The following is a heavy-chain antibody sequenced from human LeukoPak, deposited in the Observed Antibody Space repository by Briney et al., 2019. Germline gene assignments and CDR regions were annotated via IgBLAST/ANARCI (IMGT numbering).Heavy chain of an antibody. J-gene: IGHJ4*02. CDR3: ASFGIKGRGVIRTPQYYFDY. CDR2: ISSSSSCI. D-gene: IGHD3-10*01. CDR1: GFTFSSYS. Sequence: PGGSLRLSCAASGFTFSSYSMNWVRQAPGKGLEWVSSISSSSSCIYYADSVKGRFTISRDNAKNSLYLQMNSLRAEDTAVYYCASFGIKGRGVIRTPQYYFDYWGQGTLVTVSS. V-gene: IGHV3-21*01.